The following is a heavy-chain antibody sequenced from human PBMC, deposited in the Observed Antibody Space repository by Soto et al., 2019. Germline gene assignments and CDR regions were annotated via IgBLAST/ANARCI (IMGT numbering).Heavy chain of an antibody. CDR2: ISAYNGNT. D-gene: IGHD5-12*01. CDR3: ARGWLQFSPNFDY. V-gene: IGHV1-18*01. Sequence: GASGKVSGKASGYNFISYSTSWVRRAPGQALEWMAWISAYNGNTNYAQKLQGRVTMTTDTSTSTAYMELRSLRSDDTAVYYCARGWLQFSPNFDYWGQGTLVTVSS. J-gene: IGHJ4*02. CDR1: GYNFISYS.